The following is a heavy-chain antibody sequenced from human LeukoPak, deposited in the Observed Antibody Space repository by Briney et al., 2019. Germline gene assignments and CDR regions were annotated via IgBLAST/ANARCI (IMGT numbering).Heavy chain of an antibody. CDR1: GFTASSNY. V-gene: IGHV3-66*01. D-gene: IGHD5-18*01. CDR3: ARGFPSVQVWSLLDD. J-gene: IGHJ4*02. Sequence: GGSLRPSWAASGFTASSNYMTWVRQAPGKGLEWVSVIYSGGSTYYADSVRGRFTISRDNSKNTLYLQMHSLRAEDTAVYSCARGFPSVQVWSLLDDWGQGTLVTVSS. CDR2: IYSGGST.